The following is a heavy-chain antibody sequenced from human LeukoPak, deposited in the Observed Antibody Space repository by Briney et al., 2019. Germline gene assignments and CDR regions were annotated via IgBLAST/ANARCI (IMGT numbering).Heavy chain of an antibody. D-gene: IGHD2-2*02. J-gene: IGHJ6*04. CDR1: GYTFTDYY. V-gene: IGHV1-69-2*01. CDR2: VDPADGET. CDR3: ATPGPSRGLGYCSRTSCYNV. Sequence: ASVKVSCKVSGYTFTDYYMHWVQQAPGKGLEWMGLVDPADGETIYAEKFQGRVTITADTSTDTAYMELSSLRSEDTAVYYCATPGPSRGLGYCSRTSCYNVSGKETTITVSP.